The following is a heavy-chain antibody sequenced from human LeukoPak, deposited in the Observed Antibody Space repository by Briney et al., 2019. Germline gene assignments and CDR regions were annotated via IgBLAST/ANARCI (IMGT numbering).Heavy chain of an antibody. CDR3: AKDRVATTLFDY. D-gene: IGHD5-12*01. J-gene: IGHJ4*02. CDR2: ISGSGGST. Sequence: AWSLRLSCAASGFTFSSYAMSWVRQAPGKGLEWVSAISGSGGSTYYADSVKGRFTISRDNSKNTLYLQMNSPRAEDTAVYYCAKDRVATTLFDYWGQGTLVTVSS. CDR1: GFTFSSYA. V-gene: IGHV3-23*01.